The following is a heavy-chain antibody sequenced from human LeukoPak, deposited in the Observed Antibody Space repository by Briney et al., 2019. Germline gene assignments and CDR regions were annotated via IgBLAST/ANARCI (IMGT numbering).Heavy chain of an antibody. D-gene: IGHD3-3*01. CDR1: GYTFTSYG. CDR3: ARDRSDVLRFLEWSNDAFDI. Sequence: ASVKVSCKSSGYTFTSYGISWVRQAPGQGLAWMGWISAYNGNTNYAQKLQGRVTMTTDTSTSTAYMELRSLRSDDTAVYYCARDRSDVLRFLEWSNDAFDIWGQGTMVTVSS. J-gene: IGHJ3*02. CDR2: ISAYNGNT. V-gene: IGHV1-18*01.